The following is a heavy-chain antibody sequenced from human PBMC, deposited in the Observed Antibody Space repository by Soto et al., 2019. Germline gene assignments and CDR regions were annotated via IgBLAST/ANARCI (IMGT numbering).Heavy chain of an antibody. CDR1: GDSISDYY. V-gene: IGHV4-4*07. Sequence: PSETLSLTCTVSGDSISDYYWSWIRQPAGKGLEWIGRIYTSGSTDYNPSLKSRVSISIDTSKSQFSLKVTSMTAADTAVYYCARERREKIHDGYDIDYWGQGTLVTVSS. J-gene: IGHJ4*02. CDR2: IYTSGST. CDR3: ARERREKIHDGYDIDY. D-gene: IGHD5-12*01.